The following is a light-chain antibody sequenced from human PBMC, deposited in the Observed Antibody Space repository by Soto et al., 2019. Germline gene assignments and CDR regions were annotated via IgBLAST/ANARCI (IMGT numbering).Light chain of an antibody. CDR1: SSNIESNY. CDR2: RNN. V-gene: IGLV1-47*01. CDR3: ATWDDSLSGWV. J-gene: IGLJ7*01. Sequence: QSVLTQPPSASVTPGQRVTISCSGSSSNIESNYVYWYQQLPGTAPKLLIYRNNQRPSGVPDRFSGSKSDTSASLAISGLRSEDEADYYCATWDDSLSGWVFGGGTQLTVL.